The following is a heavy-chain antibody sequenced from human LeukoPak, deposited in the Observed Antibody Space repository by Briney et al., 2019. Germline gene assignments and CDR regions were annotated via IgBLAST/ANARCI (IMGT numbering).Heavy chain of an antibody. V-gene: IGHV3-23*01. CDR2: IRDSGAT. CDR1: GFIFTNYA. Sequence: GGSLRLSCAASGFIFTNYAMSWVRQAPGKGLEWVSLIRDSGATFYADSGKGRFTISRDNSKNTIYLQMNRLRVEDTAVYFCARDRAVTQVWVEFDSWGQGTQVTVSS. CDR3: ARDRAVTQVWVEFDS. D-gene: IGHD3-16*01. J-gene: IGHJ5*01.